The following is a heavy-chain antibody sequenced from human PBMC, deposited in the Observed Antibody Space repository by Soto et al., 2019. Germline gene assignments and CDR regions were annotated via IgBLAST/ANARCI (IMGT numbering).Heavy chain of an antibody. CDR2: INPSGGST. J-gene: IGHJ4*02. CDR1: GYTFTSYY. D-gene: IGHD3-22*01. Sequence: ASVKVSCKASGYTFTSYYMHWVRQAPGQGLEWMGIINPSGGSTSYAQKFQGRVTMARDTSTSTVYMELSSLRSEDTAVYYCARQYDSSGYYTREYYFDYWGQGTLVTVSS. V-gene: IGHV1-46*01. CDR3: ARQYDSSGYYTREYYFDY.